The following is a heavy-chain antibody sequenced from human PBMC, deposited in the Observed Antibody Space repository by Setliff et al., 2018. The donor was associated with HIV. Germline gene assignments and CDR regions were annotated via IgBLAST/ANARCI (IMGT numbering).Heavy chain of an antibody. CDR2: IDWDDDK. CDR3: ARASGAYRDSFYFDY. CDR1: EFSLSIRGMC. D-gene: IGHD2-21*01. J-gene: IGHJ4*02. Sequence: SGPTLVNPTQTLTLTCTFSEFSLSIRGMCVSWIRQPPGKALEWLARIDWDDDKYYSTSLKTRLTISKDTSKNQVVLTMTNMGPVDTATYYCARASGAYRDSFYFDYWGQGALVTVSS. V-gene: IGHV2-70*11.